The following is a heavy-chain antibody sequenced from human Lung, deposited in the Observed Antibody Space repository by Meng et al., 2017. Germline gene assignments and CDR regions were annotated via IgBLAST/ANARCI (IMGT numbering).Heavy chain of an antibody. V-gene: IGHV4-34*01. D-gene: IGHD4-11*01. Sequence: QVQLPEWCAGLLKPSETPSHTPVGSGGAFRDYYWNWIRQPPGKGLAWIGEVNHSGSTNYNPSLESRATISVDTSQNNLSLKLSSVTAADSAVYYCARGPTTMAHDFDYWGQGTLVTVSS. CDR3: ARGPTTMAHDFDY. CDR1: GGAFRDYY. CDR2: VNHSGST. J-gene: IGHJ4*02.